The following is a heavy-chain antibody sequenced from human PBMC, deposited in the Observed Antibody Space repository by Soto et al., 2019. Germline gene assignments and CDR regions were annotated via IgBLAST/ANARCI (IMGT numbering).Heavy chain of an antibody. CDR1: GGTFSSYA. V-gene: IGHV1-69*06. Sequence: SVKVSCKASGGTFSSYAISWVRQAPGQGLEWMGGIIPIFGTANYAQKFQGRVTITADKSTSTAYMELSSLRSEDTAVYYCAREGSREYYYDSSGYSLWGQGTLVTVSS. CDR2: IIPIFGTA. CDR3: AREGSREYYYDSSGYSL. D-gene: IGHD3-22*01. J-gene: IGHJ4*02.